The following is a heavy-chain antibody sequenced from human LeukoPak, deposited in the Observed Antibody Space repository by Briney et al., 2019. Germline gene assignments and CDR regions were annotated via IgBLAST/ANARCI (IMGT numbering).Heavy chain of an antibody. CDR3: ASRGTVTNLYGMDV. D-gene: IGHD4-17*01. J-gene: IGHJ6*02. CDR1: SGSFSGYY. V-gene: IGHV4-34*01. CDR2: INHSGST. Sequence: SETLSLTCAVYSGSFSGYYWSWIRQPPGKGLEWIGEINHSGSTNYNPSLKSRVTISVDTSKNQFSLKLSSVTAADTAVYYCASRGTVTNLYGMDVWGQGTTVTVSS.